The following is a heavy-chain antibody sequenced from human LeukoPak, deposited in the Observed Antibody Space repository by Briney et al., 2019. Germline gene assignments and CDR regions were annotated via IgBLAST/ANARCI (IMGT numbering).Heavy chain of an antibody. CDR1: GGSFSSYY. Sequence: PSETLSLTCAVYGGSFSSYYWSWIRQPPGKGLEWIGYIYYSGSTNYNPSLKSRVTISVDTSKNQFSLKLSSVTAADTAVYYCARGPYDYVWGSYRYRDDAFDIWGQGTMVTVSS. CDR3: ARGPYDYVWGSYRYRDDAFDI. J-gene: IGHJ3*02. D-gene: IGHD3-16*02. CDR2: IYYSGST. V-gene: IGHV4-59*01.